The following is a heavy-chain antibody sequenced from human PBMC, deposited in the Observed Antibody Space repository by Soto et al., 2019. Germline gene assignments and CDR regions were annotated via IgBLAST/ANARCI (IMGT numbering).Heavy chain of an antibody. Sequence: TSETLSLTCTVSGGSISSGGYYWSWIRQHPGKGLEWIGYIYYSGGTYYNPSLKSRVTISVDTSKNQFSLKLSSVTAADTAVYYCAREGGPLRTIGDIWGQGTMVTVSS. CDR2: IYYSGGT. CDR1: GGSISSGGYY. D-gene: IGHD3-3*01. J-gene: IGHJ3*02. V-gene: IGHV4-31*03. CDR3: AREGGPLRTIGDI.